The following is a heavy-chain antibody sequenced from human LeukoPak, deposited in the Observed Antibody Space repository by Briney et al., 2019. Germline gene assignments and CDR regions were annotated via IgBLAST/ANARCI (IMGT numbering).Heavy chain of an antibody. CDR1: GFTFSSYS. D-gene: IGHD6-6*01. V-gene: IGHV3-21*01. CDR3: ARLRRSSWGVFDY. J-gene: IGHJ4*02. Sequence: GGSLRLYCGASGFTFSSYSMNWVRQAPGRGLEWISSISSSSSYIYYADSVKGRFTISRDNAKNSLYLQMNSLRAEDTAVYYCARLRRSSWGVFDYWGQGTLVTVSS. CDR2: ISSSSSYI.